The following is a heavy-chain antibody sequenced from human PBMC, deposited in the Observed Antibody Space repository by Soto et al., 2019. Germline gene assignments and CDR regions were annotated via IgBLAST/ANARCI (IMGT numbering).Heavy chain of an antibody. CDR2: ISGSGGST. D-gene: IGHD3-9*01. Sequence: GGSLRLSCAASGFTFSSYAMSWVRQAPGKGLEWVSAISGSGGSTYYADSVKGRFTISRDNSKNTLYLQMNSLRAEDTAVYYCAKLFDWLFSAQDWFDPWGQGTLVTVSS. CDR3: AKLFDWLFSAQDWFDP. J-gene: IGHJ5*02. V-gene: IGHV3-23*01. CDR1: GFTFSSYA.